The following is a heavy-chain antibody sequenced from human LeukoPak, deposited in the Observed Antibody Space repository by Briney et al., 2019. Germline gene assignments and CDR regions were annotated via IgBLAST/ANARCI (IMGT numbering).Heavy chain of an antibody. Sequence: PGGSLGLSCLASGFTFSRYSMKWVRQAPGKGLEWVSSISGSSNDKHYIDSVKGRFTISRDNAKNSLFLQMNGLRAEDTAVYYCVRAEGSSGSSEYFQHWGQGTLVTVSS. D-gene: IGHD5-12*01. V-gene: IGHV3-21*01. CDR2: ISGSSNDK. CDR3: VRAEGSSGSSEYFQH. J-gene: IGHJ1*01. CDR1: GFTFSRYS.